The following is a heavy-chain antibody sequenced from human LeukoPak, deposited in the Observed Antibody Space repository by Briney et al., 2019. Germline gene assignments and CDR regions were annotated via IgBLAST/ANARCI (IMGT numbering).Heavy chain of an antibody. CDR2: INPSGGST. CDR1: GYTFTSYY. J-gene: IGHJ4*02. V-gene: IGHV1-46*01. CDR3: ARVDRGSGSRLDY. D-gene: IGHD3-10*01. Sequence: GASVKVSCKASGYTFTSYYMHWVRQAPGQGLEWMGIINPSGGSTSYAQKFQGRVTMTRDTSTSTVYMELIRLRSGDTAVYYCARVDRGSGSRLDYWGQGTLVTVSS.